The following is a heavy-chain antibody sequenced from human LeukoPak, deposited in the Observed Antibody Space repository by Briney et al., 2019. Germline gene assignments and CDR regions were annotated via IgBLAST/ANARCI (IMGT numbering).Heavy chain of an antibody. V-gene: IGHV4-39*01. CDR3: ARLPPLNYYDSSGDDAFVI. D-gene: IGHD3-22*01. CDR2: IYYSGST. Sequence: PSETLSLTCAVYGGSFSGYYWGWIRQPPGKGLEWIGSIYYSGSTYYNPSLKSRVTISVDTSKNQFSLKLSSVTAADTAVYYCARLPPLNYYDSSGDDAFVIWGQGTMVTVSS. J-gene: IGHJ3*02. CDR1: GGSFSGYY.